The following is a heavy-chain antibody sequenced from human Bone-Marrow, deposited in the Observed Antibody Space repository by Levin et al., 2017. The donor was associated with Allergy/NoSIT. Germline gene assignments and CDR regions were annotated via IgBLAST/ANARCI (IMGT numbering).Heavy chain of an antibody. J-gene: IGHJ6*02. D-gene: IGHD3-9*01. CDR3: ARDDNLTGYQSVDAMDV. V-gene: IGHV3-21*01. Sequence: GGSLRLSCAAPGFTFSSYALNWVRQAPGKGLEWVSSINPITTYIYYADSVRGRFTISRDNARNSLYLQMSSLRPEDTAVYYCARDDNLTGYQSVDAMDVWGQGTTVTVSS. CDR2: INPITTYI. CDR1: GFTFSSYA.